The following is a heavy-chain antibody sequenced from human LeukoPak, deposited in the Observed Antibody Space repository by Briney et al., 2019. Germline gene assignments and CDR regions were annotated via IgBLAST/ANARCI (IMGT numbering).Heavy chain of an antibody. D-gene: IGHD3-3*01. CDR2: IYTSGST. CDR1: GGSISSYY. Sequence: SETLSLTCTVSGGSISSYYWSWIRQPAGKGLEWIGRIYTSGSTNYNPSLKSRVTMSVDTSKNQFSLKLSSVTAADTAVYYCTRDCSASWYYDFWSGYYSVDAFDIWGQGTMVTVSS. J-gene: IGHJ3*02. V-gene: IGHV4-4*07. CDR3: TRDCSASWYYDFWSGYYSVDAFDI.